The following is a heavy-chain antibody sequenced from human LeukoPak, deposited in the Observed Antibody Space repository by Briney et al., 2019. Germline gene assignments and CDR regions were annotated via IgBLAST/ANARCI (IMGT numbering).Heavy chain of an antibody. CDR1: GYTFTGHY. CDR2: ISPSSGDT. V-gene: IGHV1-2*02. D-gene: IGHD6-19*01. J-gene: IGHJ6*03. CDR3: ARAAIAVAGDYHYHYMDV. Sequence: ASVKVSCEASGYTFTGHYMHWVRQAPGQGLEWMGWISPSSGDTDYSQRFQGRVTMTRDTSISTAYMELSRLRSDDTAVYYCARAAIAVAGDYHYHYMDVWGKGTTVTVSS.